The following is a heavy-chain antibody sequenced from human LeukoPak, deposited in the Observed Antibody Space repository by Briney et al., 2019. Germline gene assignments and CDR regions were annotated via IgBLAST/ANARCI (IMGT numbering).Heavy chain of an antibody. J-gene: IGHJ4*02. CDR2: INHSGST. CDR3: ASRLPRYCSSTSCYGGNDY. V-gene: IGHV4-34*01. CDR1: GGSFSGYY. D-gene: IGHD2-2*01. Sequence: PSETLSLTCAAYGGSFSGYYWSWIRQPPGKGLEWIGEINHSGSTNYNPSLKSRVTISVDTSKNQFSLKLSSVTAADTAVYYCASRLPRYCSSTSCYGGNDYWGQGTLVTVSS.